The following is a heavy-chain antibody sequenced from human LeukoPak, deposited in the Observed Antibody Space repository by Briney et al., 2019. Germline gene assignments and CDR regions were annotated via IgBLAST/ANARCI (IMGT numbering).Heavy chain of an antibody. CDR2: IYPGDSDT. CDR1: GYSFTSYW. D-gene: IGHD6-19*01. Sequence: GASLKISCKGSGYSFTSYWIGWVRQMPGKGLEWMGIIYPGDSDTRYSPSFQGQVTISADKSISTAYLQWSSLKASDTAMYYCARRKYSSGWYVGIYFDYWGQGTLVTVSS. V-gene: IGHV5-51*01. J-gene: IGHJ4*02. CDR3: ARRKYSSGWYVGIYFDY.